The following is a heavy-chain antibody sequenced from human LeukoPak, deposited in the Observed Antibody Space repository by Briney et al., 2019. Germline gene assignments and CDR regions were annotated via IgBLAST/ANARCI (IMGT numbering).Heavy chain of an antibody. J-gene: IGHJ4*02. CDR2: IYSGGST. CDR3: ARGPGESVPPPYYFDY. CDR1: GFTVSSNH. D-gene: IGHD3-16*01. V-gene: IGHV3-66*01. Sequence: GGSLRLSCAASGFTVSSNHMSWVRQAPGKGLEWVSVIYSGGSTYYADSVKGRFTISRDNSKNTLYLQMNSLRAEDTAVYYCARGPGESVPPPYYFDYWGQGTLVTVSS.